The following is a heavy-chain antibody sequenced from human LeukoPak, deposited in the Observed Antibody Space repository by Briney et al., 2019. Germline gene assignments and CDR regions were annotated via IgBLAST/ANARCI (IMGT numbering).Heavy chain of an antibody. V-gene: IGHV4-59*01. Sequence: SETLSLTCTVSGGSISSYYWSWIRQPPGKGLEWIGYIYYSGSTNYNPSLKSRVTISVDTSKNQFSLKLSSVTAADTAVYYCAGVEAVAGDDYWGQGTLVTVSS. J-gene: IGHJ4*02. D-gene: IGHD6-19*01. CDR3: AGVEAVAGDDY. CDR2: IYYSGST. CDR1: GGSISSYY.